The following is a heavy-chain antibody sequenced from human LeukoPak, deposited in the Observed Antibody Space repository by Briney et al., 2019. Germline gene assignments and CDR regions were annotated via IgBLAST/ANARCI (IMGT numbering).Heavy chain of an antibody. CDR2: IYYSGST. V-gene: IGHV4-59*01. CDR1: GGSISSYY. Sequence: SETLSLTCTVSGGSISSYYWSWIRQPPGKGLEWIGYIYYSGSTNYNPSLKSRVTISVDTSKNQFSLKLSSVTAADTAVYYCARDQMYDYGVKGGDAFDIWGQGTMVTVSS. CDR3: ARDQMYDYGVKGGDAFDI. D-gene: IGHD4-17*01. J-gene: IGHJ3*02.